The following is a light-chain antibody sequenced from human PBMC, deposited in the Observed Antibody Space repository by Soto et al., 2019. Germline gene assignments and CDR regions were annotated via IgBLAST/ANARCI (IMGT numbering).Light chain of an antibody. CDR1: SSDVGGYNY. J-gene: IGLJ1*01. CDR3: SSYTSSSTYV. V-gene: IGLV2-14*01. Sequence: QSVLTQPASVSGSPGQSITISCTGTSSDVGGYNYVSWYQQHPGKASKLMIYEVSKRPSGVSNRFSGSKSGNTASLTISGLQAEDEADYYCSSYTSSSTYVFGTGTKVTVL. CDR2: EVS.